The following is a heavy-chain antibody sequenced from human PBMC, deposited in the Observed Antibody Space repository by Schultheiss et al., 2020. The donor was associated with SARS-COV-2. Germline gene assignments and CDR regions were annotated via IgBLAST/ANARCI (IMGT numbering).Heavy chain of an antibody. Sequence: GGSLRLSCAASGFTFSSYGMHWVRQAPGKGLEWVAAMWYDGSNEYHADSVKGRFTISRENAKNSLYLQMNSLRAEDTAVYYCARVVGGLDAFDIWGQGTMVTVSS. CDR3: ARVVGGLDAFDI. CDR2: MWYDGSNE. V-gene: IGHV3-33*08. D-gene: IGHD2-15*01. J-gene: IGHJ3*02. CDR1: GFTFSSYG.